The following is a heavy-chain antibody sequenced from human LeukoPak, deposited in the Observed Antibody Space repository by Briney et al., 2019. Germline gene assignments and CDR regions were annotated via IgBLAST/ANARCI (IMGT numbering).Heavy chain of an antibody. CDR2: INAGNGNT. D-gene: IGHD6-13*01. CDR3: ARARYSSSWFGD. V-gene: IGHV1-3*01. Sequence: ASVKVSCKASGYTFTSYAMHWVRQAPGQRLEWMGWINAGNGNTKYSQKFQGRVTITRDTSASTAYMELSSLRSEDTAAYYCARARYSSSWFGDWGQGTLVTVSS. J-gene: IGHJ5*02. CDR1: GYTFTSYA.